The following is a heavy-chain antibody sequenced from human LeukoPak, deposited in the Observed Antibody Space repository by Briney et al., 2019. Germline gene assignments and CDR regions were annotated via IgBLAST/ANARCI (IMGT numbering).Heavy chain of an antibody. V-gene: IGHV4-61*02. CDR2: IHTSENT. CDR1: GFSVSGGGYH. Sequence: PSETLSLTCTVSGFSVSGGGYHWSWIRQPAGKGLEWIGRIHTSENTNYNPSLESRVAMSVDTSKNQFSLQLKSMTAADTAVYYCARVGIVGPTIGVFDIWGQGTMVTVSS. J-gene: IGHJ3*02. D-gene: IGHD1-26*01. CDR3: ARVGIVGPTIGVFDI.